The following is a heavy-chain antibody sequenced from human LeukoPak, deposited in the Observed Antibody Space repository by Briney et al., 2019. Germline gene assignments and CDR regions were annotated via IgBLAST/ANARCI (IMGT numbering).Heavy chain of an antibody. CDR2: IYPGDPDI. CDR3: ARRYYSNYYFDY. D-gene: IGHD4-11*01. CDR1: GYRFTNYW. Sequence: GESLKISCKGSGYRFTNYWIGWVRQIPGKGLEWMGIIYPGDPDIRYSPPFQGQVTISAVKSISTAYLQWSSLKASDTAIYYCARRYYSNYYFDYWGRGTLVSVSS. J-gene: IGHJ4*02. V-gene: IGHV5-51*01.